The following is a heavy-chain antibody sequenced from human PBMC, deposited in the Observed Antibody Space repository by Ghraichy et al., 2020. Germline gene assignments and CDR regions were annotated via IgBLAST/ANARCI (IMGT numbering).Heavy chain of an antibody. V-gene: IGHV1-18*01. J-gene: IGHJ5*02. Sequence: ASVKVSCKASGYTFSNYGITWVRQAPGQGLEWMGWISAYNGETLYAQTLQGRVTMTTDTSTSTAYMELRSLRSDDTAVYFCARGLAASIVLVSGFDPWGQGTLVTVSS. CDR2: ISAYNGET. CDR1: GYTFSNYG. D-gene: IGHD2-2*01. CDR3: ARGLAASIVLVSGFDP.